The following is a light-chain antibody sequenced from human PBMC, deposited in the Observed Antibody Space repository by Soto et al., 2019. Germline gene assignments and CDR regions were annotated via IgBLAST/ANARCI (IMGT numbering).Light chain of an antibody. CDR1: SSDVGGDNY. Sequence: QSALTQPPSASGSPGQSVTISCTGTSSDVGGDNYLSWYQHRPGKAPQLIIYEVTKRPSGVPHRFFGFKSGNTASLTVSGLQAEYEADYFCMSYAGMYTYVFGTGTKATV. V-gene: IGLV2-8*01. CDR3: MSYAGMYTYV. J-gene: IGLJ1*01. CDR2: EVT.